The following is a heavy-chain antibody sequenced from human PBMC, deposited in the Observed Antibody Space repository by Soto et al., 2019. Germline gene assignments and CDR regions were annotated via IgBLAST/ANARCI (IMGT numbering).Heavy chain of an antibody. V-gene: IGHV4-31*03. CDR1: GGSISSGGYY. CDR2: IYYSGST. CDR3: ARDKPGYSSGWYIIAY. Sequence: QVQLQESGPGLVKPSQTLSLTCTVSGGSISSGGYYWSWIRQHPGKGLEWIGYIYYSGSTYYNPSLKSRVTISVDTSKNQFSLKLSSVTAADTAVYYCARDKPGYSSGWYIIAYWGQGTLVTVSS. J-gene: IGHJ4*02. D-gene: IGHD6-19*01.